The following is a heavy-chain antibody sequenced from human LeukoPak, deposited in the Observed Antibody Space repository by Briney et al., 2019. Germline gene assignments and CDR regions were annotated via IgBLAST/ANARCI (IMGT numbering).Heavy chain of an antibody. CDR3: ARGWCSSTSCYGNWFDP. V-gene: IGHV4-38-2*02. J-gene: IGHJ5*02. Sequence: SETLSLTCTVSGYSISSGYYWSWIRQPPGKGLEWIGEINHSGSTNYNPSLKSRVTISVDTSKNQFSLKLSSVTAANTAVYYCARGWCSSTSCYGNWFDPWGQGTLVTVSS. D-gene: IGHD2-2*01. CDR2: INHSGST. CDR1: GYSISSGYY.